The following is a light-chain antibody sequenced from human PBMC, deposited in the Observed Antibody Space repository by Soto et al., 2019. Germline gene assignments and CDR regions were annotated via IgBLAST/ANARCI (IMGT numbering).Light chain of an antibody. CDR2: EVT. CDR3: ASYAGTKIYV. CDR1: SSDVGGYNY. Sequence: QSALTQPPSASGSPGQSLTISCTGTSSDVGGYNYVSWYQQRPGKAPKLVIYEVTKRPSGVPDRFSGSKSGSTASLTVSGLQADDEAEYYCASYAGTKIYVFGSGTKLTVL. V-gene: IGLV2-8*01. J-gene: IGLJ1*01.